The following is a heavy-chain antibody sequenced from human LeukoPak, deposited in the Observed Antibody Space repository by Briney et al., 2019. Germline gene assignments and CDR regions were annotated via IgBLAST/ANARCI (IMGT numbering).Heavy chain of an antibody. CDR1: RYTFTAYY. Sequence: ASVKVSCKASRYTFTAYYMHWVRLVPGQGLQWMGWVNPKTGGTNYAQKFQGRVTMTRDTSISTAYMELSSLTSDDTGVYYCARDREYNYDSSGYGSFDMWGQGTMVTVSS. CDR3: ARDREYNYDSSGYGSFDM. V-gene: IGHV1-2*02. CDR2: VNPKTGGT. J-gene: IGHJ3*02. D-gene: IGHD3-22*01.